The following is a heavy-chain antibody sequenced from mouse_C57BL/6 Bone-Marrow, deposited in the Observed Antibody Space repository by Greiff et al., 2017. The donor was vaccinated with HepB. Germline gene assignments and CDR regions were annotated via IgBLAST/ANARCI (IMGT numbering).Heavy chain of an antibody. Sequence: VQLQQPGAELVRPGSSVKLSCKASGYTFTSYWMDWVKQRPGQGLEWIGNIYPSDSETHYNQKFKDKATLTVDKSSSTAYMQLSSLTSEDSAVYYCAREDYYGSSPWWYFDVWGTGTTVTVSS. CDR2: IYPSDSET. V-gene: IGHV1-61*01. J-gene: IGHJ1*03. CDR3: AREDYYGSSPWWYFDV. CDR1: GYTFTSYW. D-gene: IGHD1-1*01.